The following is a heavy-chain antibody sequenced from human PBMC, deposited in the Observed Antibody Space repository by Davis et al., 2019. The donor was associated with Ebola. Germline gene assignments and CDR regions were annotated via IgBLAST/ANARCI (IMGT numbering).Heavy chain of an antibody. CDR2: IYSGGST. J-gene: IGHJ4*02. CDR3: VRDWDGSGSFDY. D-gene: IGHD1-26*01. Sequence: GESLKISCAASGFTVITKYMSWVRQAPGKGLEWVSLIYSGGSTYYADSVKGRFTISRDNAKSSLYLQMNSLRAEDTAVYYCVRDWDGSGSFDYWGQGTLVTVSS. CDR1: GFTVITKY. V-gene: IGHV3-66*01.